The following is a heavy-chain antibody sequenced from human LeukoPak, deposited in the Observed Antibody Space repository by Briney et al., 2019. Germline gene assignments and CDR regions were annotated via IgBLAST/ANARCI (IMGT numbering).Heavy chain of an antibody. Sequence: PGGSLRLSCAASGFTFSSYWMSWVRQAPGKGLEGVANIKQDGSEKYYVDSVKGRFTISRDNAKNSLYLQMNSLRAEDTAVYYCARDKSGDNEWAYYYDSSGYYSSHFDYWGQGTLVTVSS. CDR3: ARDKSGDNEWAYYYDSSGYYSSHFDY. D-gene: IGHD3-22*01. CDR1: GFTFSSYW. J-gene: IGHJ4*02. V-gene: IGHV3-7*01. CDR2: IKQDGSEK.